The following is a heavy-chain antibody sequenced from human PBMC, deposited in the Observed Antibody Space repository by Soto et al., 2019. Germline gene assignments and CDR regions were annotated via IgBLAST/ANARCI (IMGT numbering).Heavy chain of an antibody. Sequence: SETLSLTCAVYGGSFSGYYWSWIRQPPGKGLEWIGEINHSGSTNYNPSLKSRVTISVDTSKNQFSLKLSSVTAADTAVYYCARGGNCSGGSCYYYYYYGMDVWGQGTTVTVS. CDR3: ARGGNCSGGSCYYYYYYGMDV. CDR2: INHSGST. J-gene: IGHJ6*02. D-gene: IGHD2-15*01. CDR1: GGSFSGYY. V-gene: IGHV4-34*01.